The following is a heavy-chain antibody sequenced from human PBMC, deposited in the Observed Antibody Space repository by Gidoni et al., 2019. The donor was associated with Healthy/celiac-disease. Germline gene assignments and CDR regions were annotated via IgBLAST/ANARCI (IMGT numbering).Heavy chain of an antibody. V-gene: IGHV4-61*02. CDR3: AGGDSSGPDY. CDR1: GGSISSGSYY. J-gene: IGHJ4*02. Sequence: QVQLQESGPGLVKPSQTLSLTCTVSGGSISSGSYYWSWIRQPAGKGLEWIGRIYTSGNTNYNPSLKSRVTISVDTSKNQFSLKLSSVTAADAAVDYCAGGDSSGPDYWGQGTLVTVSS. D-gene: IGHD6-19*01. CDR2: IYTSGNT.